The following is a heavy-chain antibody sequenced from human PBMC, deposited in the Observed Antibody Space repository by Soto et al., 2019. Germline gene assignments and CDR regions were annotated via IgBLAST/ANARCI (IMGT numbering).Heavy chain of an antibody. CDR1: GFTVSSNY. CDR2: IYSGGIT. D-gene: IGHD3-10*01. Sequence: EVQLVESGGGLIQPGGSLRLSCAASGFTVSSNYMSWFRQAPGKGLEWVSVIYSGGITYYEDSVKGRFTISRDNSKNTLYLQMNSMRAEDTDVYYCASSLWTDDAFDIWGQGTMVTVSS. J-gene: IGHJ3*02. V-gene: IGHV3-53*01. CDR3: ASSLWTDDAFDI.